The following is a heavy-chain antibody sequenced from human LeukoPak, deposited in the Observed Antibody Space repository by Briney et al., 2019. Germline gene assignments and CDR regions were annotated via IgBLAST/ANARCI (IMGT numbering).Heavy chain of an antibody. J-gene: IGHJ5*02. Sequence: TGGSLRLSCAASGFTFSDYYMSWIRQAPGKGLEWVSYISSSGSTTYYADSVKGRFTISRDNSKNTLYLQMNSLRADDTAVYYCAKDKFSVAVVADRLKWFDPWGQGTLVTVSS. CDR2: ISSSGSTT. V-gene: IGHV3-11*01. CDR3: AKDKFSVAVVADRLKWFDP. D-gene: IGHD2-15*01. CDR1: GFTFSDYY.